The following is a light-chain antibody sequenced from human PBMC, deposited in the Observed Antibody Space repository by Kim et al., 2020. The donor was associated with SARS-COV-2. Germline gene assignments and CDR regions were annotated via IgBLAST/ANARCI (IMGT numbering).Light chain of an antibody. CDR1: SSDVGGYNY. Sequence: QSALTQPASVSGSPGQSITISCTGTSSDVGGYNYVSWYQQHPGKAPKLMIYDVSNRHSGVSNRFSGSKSGNTASLTISGLQAEDEADYYCSSYTSSSTLWVLCGGTKLTVL. CDR2: DVS. J-gene: IGLJ3*02. V-gene: IGLV2-14*03. CDR3: SSYTSSSTLWV.